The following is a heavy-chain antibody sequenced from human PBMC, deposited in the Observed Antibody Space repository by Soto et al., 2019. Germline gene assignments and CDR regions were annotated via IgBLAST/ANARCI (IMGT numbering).Heavy chain of an antibody. Sequence: EVQLLESGGGLVQPGGSLRLSCAASGFTFSRSDMSWVRHTPGKGLEWVSAINVGRAFYGDVVEGRFTVSRDNSKNTLYLQMNRLSVEDTAIYYCATHGWDLWGQATLVTVSS. D-gene: IGHD6-19*01. CDR1: GFTFSRSD. CDR2: INVGRA. CDR3: ATHGWDL. V-gene: IGHV3-23*01. J-gene: IGHJ5*02.